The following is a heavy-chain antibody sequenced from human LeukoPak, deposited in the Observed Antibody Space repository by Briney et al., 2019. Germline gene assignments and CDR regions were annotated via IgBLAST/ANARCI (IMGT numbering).Heavy chain of an antibody. CDR1: GASISSYY. CDR2: IYTSGST. D-gene: IGHD3-10*01. CDR3: ARDRGTDYYYYYYMDV. Sequence: PSETLSLTCTVSGASISSYYWSWIRQPAGKGLEWIGRIYTSGSTNYNPSLKSRVTMSVDTSKNQFSLKLSSVTAADTAVYYCARDRGTDYYYYYYMDVWGKGTTVTISS. J-gene: IGHJ6*03. V-gene: IGHV4-4*07.